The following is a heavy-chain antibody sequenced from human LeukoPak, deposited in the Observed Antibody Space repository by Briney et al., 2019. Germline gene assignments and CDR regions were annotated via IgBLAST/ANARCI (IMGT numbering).Heavy chain of an antibody. V-gene: IGHV3-7*01. CDR2: IKQDGSEK. J-gene: IGHJ5*02. CDR3: ARDHYYDFWSGYYTGSWFDP. D-gene: IGHD3-3*01. Sequence: GGSLRLSCAASGFTFSSYWMSWVRQAPGKGLEWVANIKQDGSEKYYVDSVKGRFTISRDNAKNSLYLQMNSLRAEDTAVYYCARDHYYDFWSGYYTGSWFDPWGQGTLVTVSS. CDR1: GFTFSSYW.